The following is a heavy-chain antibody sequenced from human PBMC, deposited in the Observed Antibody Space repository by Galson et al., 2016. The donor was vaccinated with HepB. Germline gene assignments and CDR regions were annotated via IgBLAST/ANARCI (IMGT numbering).Heavy chain of an antibody. CDR2: SDTTSTTT. CDR1: GFSFSIFS. J-gene: IGHJ3*01. Sequence: SLRLSCAASGFSFSIFSVSWVRQAPGKGLEWISYSDTTSTTTYYAESVRGRFTISRDNAKRLAHLQLNSLRVDDTAVYYCARDRGYCTGGNCYRFFDFWGQGIMVTVSS. V-gene: IGHV3-48*01. CDR3: ARDRGYCTGGNCYRFFDF. D-gene: IGHD2-15*01.